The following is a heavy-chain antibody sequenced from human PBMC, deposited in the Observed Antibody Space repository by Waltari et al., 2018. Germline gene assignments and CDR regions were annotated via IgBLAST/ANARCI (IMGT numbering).Heavy chain of an antibody. J-gene: IGHJ2*01. V-gene: IGHV1-69*14. CDR2: IIPIFGTA. CDR3: AEGAYYPRAGYFDL. Sequence: QVQLVQSGAEVKKPGSSVKVSCKASGGTFSSYAISWVRQAPGQGLEWMGGIIPIFGTANYTQKVQGRVTITADKSTSTAYMELSSLRSEDTAVYYCAEGAYYPRAGYFDLWGRGTLVTVSS. D-gene: IGHD1-26*01. CDR1: GGTFSSYA.